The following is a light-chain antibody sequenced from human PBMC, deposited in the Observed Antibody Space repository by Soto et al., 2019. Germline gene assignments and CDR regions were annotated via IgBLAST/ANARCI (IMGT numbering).Light chain of an antibody. Sequence: ILMTQSPATLSVSPGERATLSCRASQSVSNNLAWYQQKPGQAPRLLIYDASTRATGIPARFSGSGSVTEFTLTIIGLQSEDFAVYYCQQYNNWPPWTFGQGTQVEIK. CDR3: QQYNNWPPWT. CDR1: QSVSNN. J-gene: IGKJ1*01. V-gene: IGKV3-15*01. CDR2: DAS.